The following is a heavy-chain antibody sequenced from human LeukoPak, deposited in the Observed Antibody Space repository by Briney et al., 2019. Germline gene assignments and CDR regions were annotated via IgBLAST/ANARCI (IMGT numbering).Heavy chain of an antibody. J-gene: IGHJ3*02. V-gene: IGHV4-59*08. CDR2: IYYSGST. CDR1: GGSISSYY. Sequence: SETLSLTCSVSGGSISSYYWSWIRQPPGKGLEWIGYIYYSGSTNYNPSLKSRVTVSVDTSKNQFSLNLMSVTAADTAVYYCARHGGGVRGVTRDDALDIWGQGTMVTVSS. D-gene: IGHD3-10*01. CDR3: ARHGGGVRGVTRDDALDI.